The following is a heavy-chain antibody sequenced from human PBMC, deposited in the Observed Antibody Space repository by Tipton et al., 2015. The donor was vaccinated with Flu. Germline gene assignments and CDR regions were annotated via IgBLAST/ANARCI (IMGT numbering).Heavy chain of an antibody. D-gene: IGHD3-3*01. CDR3: ARDTIFGVAH. Sequence: LRLSRTVSGGSIGSSSYYWGWIRQPPGKGLEWIGSIYYSGSTYYNPSLKSRVTISVDTSKNQFSLKLSSVTAADTAVYYCARDTIFGVAHWGQGTLVTVSS. J-gene: IGHJ4*02. V-gene: IGHV4-39*07. CDR1: GGSIGSSSYY. CDR2: IYYSGST.